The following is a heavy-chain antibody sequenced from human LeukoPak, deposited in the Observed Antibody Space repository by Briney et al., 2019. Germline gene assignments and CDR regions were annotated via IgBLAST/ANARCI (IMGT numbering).Heavy chain of an antibody. CDR3: ARGLGVVTAQSEQPKPRYFDL. D-gene: IGHD2-21*02. J-gene: IGHJ2*01. CDR2: ISGYNGNT. V-gene: IGHV1-18*01. Sequence: ASVKVSCKASGYTFRNYGLSWVRQAPGQGLEWMGWISGYNGNTNYAQNLQGRVTMTTDTSTSTAYMELRSLRSDDTAVYYCARGLGVVTAQSEQPKPRYFDLWGRGTQVTVSS. CDR1: GYTFRNYG.